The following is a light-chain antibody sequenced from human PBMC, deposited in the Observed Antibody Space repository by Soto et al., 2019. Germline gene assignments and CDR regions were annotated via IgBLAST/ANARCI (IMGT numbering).Light chain of an antibody. V-gene: IGKV3-20*01. CDR1: QSFSSSY. Sequence: EIVLTQSPCTLSLSPGERATLSCRSSQSFSSSYLAWYQQKPGQAPRLLIYGASSRATGIPDRFSGSGSGTDFTLTISRLEPEDFAVYYCQQYGSSPPWTFGQGTKVDIK. CDR3: QQYGSSPPWT. CDR2: GAS. J-gene: IGKJ1*01.